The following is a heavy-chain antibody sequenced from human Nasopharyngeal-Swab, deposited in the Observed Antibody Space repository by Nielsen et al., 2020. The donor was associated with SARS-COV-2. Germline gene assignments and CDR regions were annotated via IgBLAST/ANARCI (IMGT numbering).Heavy chain of an antibody. J-gene: IGHJ3*02. V-gene: IGHV3-23*01. D-gene: IGHD3-3*01. CDR1: GFTFSTYA. CDR2: ISGSGGST. Sequence: GGSLRLSCAASGFTFSTYAMSWVRQAPGKGLEWVSGISGSGGSTYYADCVKGRFAISRDNSRNTLYLQMNSLRAEDTAVYYCAREIEPFYDFWTDSDAFDIWGQGTMVTVSS. CDR3: AREIEPFYDFWTDSDAFDI.